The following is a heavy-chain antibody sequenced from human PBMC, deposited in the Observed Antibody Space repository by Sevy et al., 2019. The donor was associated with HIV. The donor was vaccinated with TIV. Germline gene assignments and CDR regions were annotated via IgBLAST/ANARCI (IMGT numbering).Heavy chain of an antibody. D-gene: IGHD4-17*01. CDR3: ARAASVTNWEFDY. CDR2: LNPSGDST. Sequence: ASVKVSCKASGYTFTSYYMHWVRQAPGQGLESMGILNPSGDSTSYAQKFQGRVTMTRDTSTSTVYMELSSLRSEDTAVYFCARAASVTNWEFDYWGQRTLVTVSS. CDR1: GYTFTSYY. J-gene: IGHJ4*02. V-gene: IGHV1-46*01.